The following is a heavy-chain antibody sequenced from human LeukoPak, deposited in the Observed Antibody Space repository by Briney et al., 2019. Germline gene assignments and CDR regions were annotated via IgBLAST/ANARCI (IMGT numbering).Heavy chain of an antibody. CDR1: GFTFSSYG. J-gene: IGHJ4*02. CDR3: AKGQEMAIIGDYFDY. D-gene: IGHD5-24*01. Sequence: PGGSLRLSCAASGFTFSSYGMHWVRQAPGKGLEWVAVISYDGSNKYYADSVKGRFTISRDNSKNTLYLQMNSLRAEDTAVYYCAKGQEMAIIGDYFDYWGQGTLVTVSS. V-gene: IGHV3-30*18. CDR2: ISYDGSNK.